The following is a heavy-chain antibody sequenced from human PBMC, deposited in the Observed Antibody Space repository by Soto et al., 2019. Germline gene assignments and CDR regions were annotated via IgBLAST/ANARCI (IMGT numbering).Heavy chain of an antibody. CDR1: RFIFSDYY. CDR2: ISSSGRTI. Sequence: PGGSLRLSCVASRFIFSDYYMSWIRQAPGKGLEWLPYISSSGRTIYYADSVKGRFTISRDNAKNSVYLQMNSLRAEDTAVYYCARVGYYYDSSGPYFDYWGQGTLVTVSS. J-gene: IGHJ4*02. V-gene: IGHV3-11*01. D-gene: IGHD3-22*01. CDR3: ARVGYYYDSSGPYFDY.